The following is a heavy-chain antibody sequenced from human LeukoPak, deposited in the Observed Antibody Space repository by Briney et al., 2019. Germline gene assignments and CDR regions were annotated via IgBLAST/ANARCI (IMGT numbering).Heavy chain of an antibody. CDR3: ARVRYRYGYFDY. Sequence: SETLSLTCTVSGGSISSYYWSWIRQPPGKGLEWIGYIYYSGSTNYNPSLKSRVTISVDTSKNQFSLKLSSVTAADTAVYYCARVRYRYGYFDYWGQGTLVTVSS. CDR2: IYYSGST. D-gene: IGHD5-18*01. J-gene: IGHJ4*02. V-gene: IGHV4-59*01. CDR1: GGSISSYY.